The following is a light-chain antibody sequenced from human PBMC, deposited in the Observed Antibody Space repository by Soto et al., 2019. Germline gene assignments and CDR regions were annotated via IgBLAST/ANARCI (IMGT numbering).Light chain of an antibody. J-gene: IGKJ2*01. CDR1: QSVSND. CDR2: AAS. Sequence: EIVMTQSPATLSVSPGERATLSCRASQSVSNDLAWYQHKPGQAPRLLIYAASTRATDIPARFSGSGSGTDFTLTISGLHSEDFAVYYCQHYYNWPPYTFGQGTKLEIK. CDR3: QHYYNWPPYT. V-gene: IGKV3-15*01.